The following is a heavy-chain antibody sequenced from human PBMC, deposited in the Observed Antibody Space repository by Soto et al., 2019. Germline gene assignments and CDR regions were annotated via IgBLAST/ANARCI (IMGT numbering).Heavy chain of an antibody. D-gene: IGHD6-19*01. J-gene: IGHJ3*02. Sequence: GGSLRLSCAASGFTFSSYAMHWVRQAPGKGLEWVAVISYDGSNKYYADSVKGRFTISRDNSKNTLYLQMNSLRAEDRAVYYCASDMGSGWYDAYDAFDIWGQGTMVTVS. CDR2: ISYDGSNK. CDR1: GFTFSSYA. V-gene: IGHV3-30-3*01. CDR3: ASDMGSGWYDAYDAFDI.